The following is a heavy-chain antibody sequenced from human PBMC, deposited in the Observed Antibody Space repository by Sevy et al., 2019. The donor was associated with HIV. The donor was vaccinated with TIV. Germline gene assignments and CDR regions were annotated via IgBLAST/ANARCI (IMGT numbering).Heavy chain of an antibody. Sequence: SETLSLSCAVYGGSFSGYYWSWIRRPPGKGLEWIGELNHSGSTNYNPSLKSRVTISVDTSKNQFSLKLSSVTAADTAVYYCATRLIFGVVTRWFDPWGQGTLVTVSS. CDR2: LNHSGST. CDR3: ATRLIFGVVTRWFDP. CDR1: GGSFSGYY. V-gene: IGHV4-34*01. D-gene: IGHD3-3*01. J-gene: IGHJ5*02.